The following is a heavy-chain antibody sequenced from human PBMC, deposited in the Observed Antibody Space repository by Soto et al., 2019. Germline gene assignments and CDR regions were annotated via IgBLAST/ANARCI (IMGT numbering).Heavy chain of an antibody. CDR1: GFTLSTYW. CDR3: ARDKKQWLVGRFERHIDY. Sequence: GGSLSLSCAASGFTLSTYWMSRVRQAPGKGLEWVAVIWYDGSNKYYADSVKGRFTISRDNSKNKLYLQMNSLRAEDTAVYYCARDKKQWLVGRFERHIDYWGQGTLVTVSS. J-gene: IGHJ4*02. D-gene: IGHD6-19*01. V-gene: IGHV3-33*08. CDR2: IWYDGSNK.